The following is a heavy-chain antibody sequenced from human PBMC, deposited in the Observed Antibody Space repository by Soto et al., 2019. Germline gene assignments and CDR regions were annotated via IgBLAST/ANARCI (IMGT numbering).Heavy chain of an antibody. CDR2: IYPGDSDT. D-gene: IGHD3-22*01. V-gene: IGHV5-51*01. CDR1: GYSFTSYW. Sequence: GESLKISCKGSGYSFTSYWIGWVRQMPGKGLEWMGIIYPGDSDTRYSPSFQGQVTISADKSISTAYLQWSSPKASDTAMYYCARRYYYDSSGPDYYYYGMDVWGQGTTVTV. CDR3: ARRYYYDSSGPDYYYYGMDV. J-gene: IGHJ6*02.